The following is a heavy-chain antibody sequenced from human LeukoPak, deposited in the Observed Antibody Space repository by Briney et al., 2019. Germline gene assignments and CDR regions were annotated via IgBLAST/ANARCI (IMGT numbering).Heavy chain of an antibody. CDR2: ISSSSSYI. CDR1: GFTFSSYS. Sequence: NPGGSLRLSCAAPGFTFSSYSMNWVRQAPGKGLEWVSSISSSSSYIYYADSVKGRFTISRDNAKNSLYLQMNSLRAEDTAVYYCARDLRDSSSWYWYYYMDVWGKGTTVTVSS. D-gene: IGHD6-13*01. J-gene: IGHJ6*03. CDR3: ARDLRDSSSWYWYYYMDV. V-gene: IGHV3-21*01.